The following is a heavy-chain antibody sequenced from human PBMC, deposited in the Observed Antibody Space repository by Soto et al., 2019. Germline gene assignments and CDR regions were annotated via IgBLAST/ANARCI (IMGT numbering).Heavy chain of an antibody. Sequence: PSETLSVTCTASGGSVSSSSYYWGWVRQPPGKGLEWIGSVYYSGSTYYNPSLESRVTISVDKSKNQLSLKLMSLSAADTAVYYCGRLEGLATISYYFDYWGQGALVTVSS. CDR3: GRLEGLATISYYFDY. V-gene: IGHV4-39*01. CDR2: VYYSGST. D-gene: IGHD3-9*01. CDR1: GGSVSSSSYY. J-gene: IGHJ4*02.